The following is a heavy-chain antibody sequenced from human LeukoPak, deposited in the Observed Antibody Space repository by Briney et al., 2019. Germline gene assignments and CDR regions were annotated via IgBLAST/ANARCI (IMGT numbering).Heavy chain of an antibody. V-gene: IGHV4-59*01. CDR2: IYYSGST. Sequence: SETLSLTCTVSGGSISSYYWSWIWQPPGKGLEWIGYIYYSGSTNYNPSLKSRVTISVDTSKNQFSLKLSSVTAADTAVYYYARGGGSGDGAFDIWGQGTMVTVSS. D-gene: IGHD2-21*02. CDR3: ARGGGSGDGAFDI. CDR1: GGSISSYY. J-gene: IGHJ3*02.